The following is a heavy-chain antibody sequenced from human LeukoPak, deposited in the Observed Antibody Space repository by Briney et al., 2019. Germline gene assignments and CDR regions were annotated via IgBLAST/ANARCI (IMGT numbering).Heavy chain of an antibody. V-gene: IGHV4-39*07. CDR3: ARERGEDYSSGWYKTNFFDT. CDR1: GGAISTYY. CDR2: IYYSGST. D-gene: IGHD6-19*01. Sequence: SETLSLTCTVSGGAISTYYWGWIRQPPGKGLEWIGSIYYSGSTYYNPSLKSRVTISADMSKNQISLELSSVTAADTALYYCARERGEDYSSGWYKTNFFDTWGQGTRVTVS. J-gene: IGHJ4*02.